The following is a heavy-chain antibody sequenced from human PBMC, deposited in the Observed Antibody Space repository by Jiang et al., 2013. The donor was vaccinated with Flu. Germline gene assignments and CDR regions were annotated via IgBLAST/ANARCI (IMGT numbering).Heavy chain of an antibody. CDR3: ARTMGLRSGFDY. Sequence: GPGLVKPSETLSLTCTVSGGSISPYYWSWIRQSPGKGLEWMGFIYDSGSTNYNPSLKSRVTISVDTSKNQFSLKLNSVTAADTAVYYCARTMGLRSGFDYWGQGSLVTVSS. CDR1: GGSISPYY. V-gene: IGHV4-59*01. J-gene: IGHJ4*02. D-gene: IGHD5-12*01. CDR2: IYDSGST.